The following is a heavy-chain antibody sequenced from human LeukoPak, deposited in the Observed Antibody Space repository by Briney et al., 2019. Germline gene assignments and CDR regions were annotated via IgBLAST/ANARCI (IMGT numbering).Heavy chain of an antibody. D-gene: IGHD4-17*01. V-gene: IGHV7-4-1*02. CDR1: GYTFTSYA. CDR3: ARLTTVTNSYYYYYMDV. Sequence: ASVKVSCKASGYTFTSYAMNWVRQAPGQGLEWMGWINTNTGNPTYAQGFTGRFVFSLDTSVSTAYLQISSLKAEDTAVYYCARLTTVTNSYYYYYMDVWGKGTTVTVSS. J-gene: IGHJ6*03. CDR2: INTNTGNP.